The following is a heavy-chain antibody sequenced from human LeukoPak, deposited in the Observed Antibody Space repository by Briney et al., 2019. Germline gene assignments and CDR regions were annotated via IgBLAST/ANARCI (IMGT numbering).Heavy chain of an antibody. CDR3: AREELAAAGVWFGP. CDR2: IYTSGST. CDR1: GGSISSGSYY. J-gene: IGHJ5*02. V-gene: IGHV4-61*02. Sequence: SETLSLTCTVSGGSISSGSYYWSWIRQPAGKGLEWIGRIYTSGSTNYNPSLKSRVTISLDTSKNQFSLKLYSVTAADTALYYCAREELAAAGVWFGPWGQGTLVTVSS. D-gene: IGHD6-13*01.